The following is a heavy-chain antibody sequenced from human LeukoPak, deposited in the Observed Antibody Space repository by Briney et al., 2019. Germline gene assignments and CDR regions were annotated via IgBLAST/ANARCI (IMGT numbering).Heavy chain of an antibody. CDR1: GYSVSDYY. V-gene: IGHV1-2*02. CDR3: ARQGVVFPTDYYYMDV. Sequence: ASVKVSCKTSGYSVSDYYMHWVRQAPGQGLEWMGWINPNSGGTNYAQKFQGRVTMTRDTSISTAYMELSRLRSDDTAVYYCARQGVVFPTDYYYMDVWGKGTTVTVSS. D-gene: IGHD3-3*01. J-gene: IGHJ6*03. CDR2: INPNSGGT.